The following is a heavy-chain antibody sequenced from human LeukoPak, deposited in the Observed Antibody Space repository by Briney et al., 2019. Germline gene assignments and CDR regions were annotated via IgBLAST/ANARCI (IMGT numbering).Heavy chain of an antibody. CDR3: AKTASYSGTWHDAFDI. Sequence: PGGSLRLSCAASGFTFSSYSMNWVRQAPGKGLVWVSRIKSDGSSTTYADSVKGRFTTSRDNAKNTLYLQMNRLRAEDTAVYYCAKTASYSGTWHDAFDIWGQGTMVTVSS. CDR2: IKSDGSST. J-gene: IGHJ3*02. D-gene: IGHD6-13*01. CDR1: GFTFSSYS. V-gene: IGHV3-74*01.